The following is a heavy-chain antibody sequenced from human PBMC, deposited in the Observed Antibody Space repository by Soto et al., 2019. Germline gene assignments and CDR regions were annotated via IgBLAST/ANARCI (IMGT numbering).Heavy chain of an antibody. CDR2: FFYTGST. Sequence: SETLSLTCTVSGGSVSSEHYYWNWIRQPPGKGLEWIGYFFYTGSTNYNPSLESRLTMSVDVSKNHFSLRLNSVTAADTAVYYCARTPSPLSGDLHWFDPWGQGTLVTAPQ. V-gene: IGHV4-61*03. CDR1: GGSVSSEHYY. D-gene: IGHD4-17*01. CDR3: ARTPSPLSGDLHWFDP. J-gene: IGHJ5*02.